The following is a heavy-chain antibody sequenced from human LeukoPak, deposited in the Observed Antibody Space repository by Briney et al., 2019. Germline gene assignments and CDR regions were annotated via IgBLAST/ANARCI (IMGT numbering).Heavy chain of an antibody. V-gene: IGHV5-51*01. CDR2: IYPGDSKT. J-gene: IGHJ4*02. Sequence: ESPKISCKGSRYSFTSYWIGWVRQMPGKGLEWMGIIYPGDSKTRYNPSFQGQVTFSADKSINTAYLQWSSLRASDTAMYYCARPTGSSEWSDYWGQGTLVTVSS. CDR1: RYSFTSYW. CDR3: ARPTGSSEWSDY. D-gene: IGHD3-10*01.